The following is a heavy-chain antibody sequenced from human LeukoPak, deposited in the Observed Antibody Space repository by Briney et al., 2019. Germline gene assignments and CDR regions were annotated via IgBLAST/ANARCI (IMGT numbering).Heavy chain of an antibody. CDR1: GGSISSGGYS. Sequence: PSQTLSLTCAVSGGSISSGGYSWSWIRQPPGKGLEWIGYIYYSGSTYYNPSLKSRVTISVDTSKNQFSLKLSSVTAADTAVYYCARVDYSSGYFADYWGQGTLVTISS. CDR2: IYYSGST. V-gene: IGHV4-30-4*07. J-gene: IGHJ4*02. CDR3: ARVDYSSGYFADY. D-gene: IGHD3-22*01.